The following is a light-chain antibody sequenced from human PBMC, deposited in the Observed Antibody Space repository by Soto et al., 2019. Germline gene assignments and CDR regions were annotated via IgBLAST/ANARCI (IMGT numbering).Light chain of an antibody. Sequence: QSVLTQPASVSGSPGQSITISCTGTSSDIGGHNYVSWYQHFPGTAPKLILYEVTQRPSGVSPRFSGSKSGNTASLTISGXQSEDEADYYCSSYTTTATLMFGGGTKLTVL. CDR2: EVT. CDR3: SSYTTTATLM. V-gene: IGLV2-14*01. CDR1: SSDIGGHNY. J-gene: IGLJ3*02.